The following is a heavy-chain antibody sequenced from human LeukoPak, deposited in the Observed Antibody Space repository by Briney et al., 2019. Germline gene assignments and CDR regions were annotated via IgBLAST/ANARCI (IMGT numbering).Heavy chain of an antibody. V-gene: IGHV5-51*01. CDR1: GYSFTSYW. D-gene: IGHD3-22*01. J-gene: IGHJ4*02. Sequence: GESLKISCXGSGYSFTSYWIGWVREMTGKGLEWMGIIYPGDSDTRYSPSFQGQVTISADKSISTAYLQWSSLKASDTAMYYCARLNYYDSSGYGLDYWGQGTLVTVSS. CDR2: IYPGDSDT. CDR3: ARLNYYDSSGYGLDY.